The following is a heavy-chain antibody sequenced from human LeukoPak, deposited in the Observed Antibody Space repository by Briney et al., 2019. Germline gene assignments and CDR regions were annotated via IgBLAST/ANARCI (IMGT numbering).Heavy chain of an antibody. J-gene: IGHJ4*02. Sequence: ASVKVSCKASGYSFISTGINWLRQAPGHGLEWMGWISPYNGNTNYPQQFQNRVTLTTDTSSRTSYMELRSLRSDDTATYYCARDHGGFWSGSTGFWGQGTLLTVSS. CDR3: ARDHGGFWSGSTGF. CDR1: GYSFISTG. V-gene: IGHV1-18*01. D-gene: IGHD3-3*01. CDR2: ISPYNGNT.